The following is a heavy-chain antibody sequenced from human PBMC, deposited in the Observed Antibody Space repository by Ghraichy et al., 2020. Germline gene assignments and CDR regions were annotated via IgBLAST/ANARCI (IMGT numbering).Heavy chain of an antibody. J-gene: IGHJ3*02. V-gene: IGHV3-11*01. Sequence: GGSLRLSCAASGFTFSDYYMSWIRQAPGKGLEWVSYISSSGSTIYYADSVKGRFTISRDNAKNSLYLQMNSLRAEDTAVYYCASGYYDSSGYRRTHAFDIWGQGTMLTVSS. CDR2: ISSSGSTI. CDR1: GFTFSDYY. CDR3: ASGYYDSSGYRRTHAFDI. D-gene: IGHD3-22*01.